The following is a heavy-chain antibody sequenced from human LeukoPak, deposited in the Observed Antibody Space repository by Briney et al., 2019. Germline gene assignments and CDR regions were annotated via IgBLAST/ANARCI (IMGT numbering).Heavy chain of an antibody. CDR1: GGSISSYY. V-gene: IGHV4-4*07. J-gene: IGHJ6*02. CDR2: IYTSGST. D-gene: IGHD3-10*01. Sequence: SETLSLTCTVSGGSISSYYWSWIRQPAGKGLEWIGRIYTSGSTNYNPSLKCRVTMSVDTSKNQFSLKLSSVTAADTAVYYCARDRSDPYYYGSRSNESERYYYYGMDVWGQGTTVTVSS. CDR3: ARDRSDPYYYGSRSNESERYYYYGMDV.